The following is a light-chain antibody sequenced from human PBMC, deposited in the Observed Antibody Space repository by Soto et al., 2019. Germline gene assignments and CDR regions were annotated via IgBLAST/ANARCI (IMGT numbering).Light chain of an antibody. CDR3: QQYYSSPFT. CDR1: PSILSSSNNKNY. Sequence: DIVMTQSPDSLAVSLGERATINCKSSPSILSSSNNKNYLAWYQQKPGQPPRLLIYWAFTRESGVPERFSGSGSGTDFTLTISSLQAEDVAVYYCQQYYSSPFTFGPGTKVDIK. CDR2: WAF. V-gene: IGKV4-1*01. J-gene: IGKJ3*01.